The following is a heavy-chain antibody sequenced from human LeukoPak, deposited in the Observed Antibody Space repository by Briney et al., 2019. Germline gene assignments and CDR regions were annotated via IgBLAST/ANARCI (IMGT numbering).Heavy chain of an antibody. V-gene: IGHV4-59*08. Sequence: SQTLSLTCTVSGGSISHYYWSWIRQPPGKGLEWIGFIYYSGSTNYNPSLQSRVTISIDTSKNQFSLKLSSMTAADTAVYYCARPLRAYDSSAPPGYWGQGTLVTVSS. CDR1: GGSISHYY. CDR3: ARPLRAYDSSAPPGY. CDR2: IYYSGST. D-gene: IGHD3-22*01. J-gene: IGHJ4*02.